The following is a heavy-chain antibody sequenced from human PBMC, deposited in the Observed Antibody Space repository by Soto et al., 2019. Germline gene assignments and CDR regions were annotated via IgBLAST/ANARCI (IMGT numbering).Heavy chain of an antibody. CDR1: EFSFSDSA. V-gene: IGHV3-73*01. Sequence: EVQLVESGGGLVQPGGSLTLSCAASEFSFSDSAMHWVRQASGKGLEWVGRIRSKANSYATTYAGSVKGRFTISRDDSENTAYLQMNSLKTEDTAVYYCTKGEYYFDYWGQGTLVTVSS. J-gene: IGHJ4*02. CDR2: IRSKANSYAT. CDR3: TKGEYYFDY.